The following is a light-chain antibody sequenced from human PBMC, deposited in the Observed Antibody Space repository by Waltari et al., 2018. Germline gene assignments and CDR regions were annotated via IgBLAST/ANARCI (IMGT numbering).Light chain of an antibody. CDR2: DAS. V-gene: IGKV3-20*01. Sequence: EIVLTQSPGTLSSSPGERATLACRASQRVGRSLAWYQQKPGQAPRLLIYDASRRATGIPDRFSGSGSGTDFSLTISTLEPEDFAVYYCQHYVRLPATFGQGTKVEI. J-gene: IGKJ1*01. CDR3: QHYVRLPAT. CDR1: QRVGRS.